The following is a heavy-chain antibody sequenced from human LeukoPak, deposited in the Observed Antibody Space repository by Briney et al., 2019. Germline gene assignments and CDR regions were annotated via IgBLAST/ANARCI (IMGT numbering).Heavy chain of an antibody. V-gene: IGHV3-23*01. D-gene: IGHD6-19*01. CDR3: ARNDFGSGWLGDY. CDR1: GFTFSTYA. CDR2: IGGSGGGT. Sequence: GGSLRLSCAASGFTFSTYAMSWVRQAPGKGLEWVSTIGGSGGGTYYAESVKGRFIISRDTSKNTPFLQMNSLRAEDTALYYCARNDFGSGWLGDYWGQGTLVTVFS. J-gene: IGHJ4*02.